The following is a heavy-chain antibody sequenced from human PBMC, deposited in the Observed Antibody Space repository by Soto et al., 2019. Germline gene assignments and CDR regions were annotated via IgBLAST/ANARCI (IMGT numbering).Heavy chain of an antibody. J-gene: IGHJ4*02. CDR1: GYTFTSYG. CDR2: ISAYNGNT. CDR3: ARDLRTPSAFDY. V-gene: IGHV1-18*01. D-gene: IGHD2-15*01. Sequence: ASVKVSCKASGYTFTSYGICWVRQAPGQGLEWMGWISAYNGNTNYAQKLQGRVTMTTDTSTSTAYMELRSLRSDDTAVYYCARDLRTPSAFDYWGQGTLVTVSS.